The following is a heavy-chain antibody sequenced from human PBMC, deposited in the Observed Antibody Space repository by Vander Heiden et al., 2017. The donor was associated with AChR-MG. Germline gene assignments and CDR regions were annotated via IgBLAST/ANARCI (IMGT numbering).Heavy chain of an antibody. CDR2: IYPGDSDT. Sequence: EVQLVQSGAEVKKPGESLKISCKGSGYSFTSYWIGWVRQMPGKGLEWMGIIYPGDSDTRYSPSFQGKVTISADKSISTAYLQWSSLKASDTAMYYCARPYLRWPDYYGMDVWGQGTTVTVSS. V-gene: IGHV5-51*03. CDR3: ARPYLRWPDYYGMDV. CDR1: GYSFTSYW. J-gene: IGHJ6*02. D-gene: IGHD4-17*01.